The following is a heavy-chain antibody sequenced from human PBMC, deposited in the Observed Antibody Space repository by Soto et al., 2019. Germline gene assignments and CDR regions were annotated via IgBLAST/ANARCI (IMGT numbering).Heavy chain of an antibody. CDR2: ISAYNGNT. V-gene: IGHV1-18*01. Sequence: QVQLVQSGAEVKKPGASVKVSCKASGYTFTSYGISWVRQAPGQGLEWMGWISAYNGNTNYAQKLQGRVTMTTDTATSTASMELRSLSSDDTAVYYCARESSSSCHEYWGQGTLVTVSS. J-gene: IGHJ4*02. CDR3: ARESSSSCHEY. D-gene: IGHD6-13*01. CDR1: GYTFTSYG.